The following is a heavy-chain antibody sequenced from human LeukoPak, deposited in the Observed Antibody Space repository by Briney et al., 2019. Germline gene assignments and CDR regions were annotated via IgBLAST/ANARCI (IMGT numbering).Heavy chain of an antibody. CDR1: GFTFSSYS. D-gene: IGHD6-13*01. Sequence: GGSLRLSCAASGFTFSSYSMNWVRQAPGKGLEWVSSISSSSSYIYYADSVKGRFTISRDNAKNSLYLQMNSLRAEDTAAYYCARDLSLGQQLAEKYFDYWGQGTLVTVSS. CDR3: ARDLSLGQQLAEKYFDY. V-gene: IGHV3-21*01. CDR2: ISSSSSYI. J-gene: IGHJ4*02.